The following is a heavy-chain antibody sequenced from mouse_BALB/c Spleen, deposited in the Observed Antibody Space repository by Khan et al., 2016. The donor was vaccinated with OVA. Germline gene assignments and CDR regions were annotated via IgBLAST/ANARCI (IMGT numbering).Heavy chain of an antibody. D-gene: IGHD2-1*01. CDR3: IKPNYGTLYAMDY. J-gene: IGHJ4*01. CDR1: GFSLTSYG. CDR2: IWGGGST. Sequence: VQLKESGPGLVAPSQSLSITCTVSGFSLTSYGVNWVRQPPGKGLEWLGVIWGGGSTNYNSAFISRLSISKDNSKSQVFLKMNSLQTDDTATYXCIKPNYGTLYAMDYWGQGPAVTVSA. V-gene: IGHV2-3*01.